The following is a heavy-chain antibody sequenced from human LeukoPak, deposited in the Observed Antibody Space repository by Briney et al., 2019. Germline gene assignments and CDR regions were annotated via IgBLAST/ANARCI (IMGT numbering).Heavy chain of an antibody. CDR2: IKSKTDGGTT. Sequence: GGSLTLSCAASGFTFSNAWMSWVRQAPGKGLEWVGRIKSKTDGGTTDYAAFVKGRFTISRDDSKNTLYLQINSLKTEDTGIYYCYLFYGSGERFDYWGQGTQVTVSS. CDR1: GFTFSNAW. J-gene: IGHJ4*02. V-gene: IGHV3-15*01. CDR3: YLFYGSGERFDY. D-gene: IGHD3-10*01.